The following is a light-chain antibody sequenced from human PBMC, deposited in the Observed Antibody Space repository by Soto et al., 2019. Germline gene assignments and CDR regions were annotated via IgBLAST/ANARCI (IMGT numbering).Light chain of an antibody. CDR1: QSVSSY. V-gene: IGKV3-11*01. CDR2: DAS. J-gene: IGKJ3*01. Sequence: EIVLTQSPATLSLSPGERATLSCRASQSVSSYLAWYQQKPGQAPRLLIYDASNRATGIPARFSGSGSGTDFTLTISSLEPEDFAVYYCQQRSNWPWFTCGPGTKVDIK. CDR3: QQRSNWPWFT.